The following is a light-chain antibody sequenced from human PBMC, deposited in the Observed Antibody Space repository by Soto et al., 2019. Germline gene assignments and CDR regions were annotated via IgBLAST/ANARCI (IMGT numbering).Light chain of an antibody. CDR2: GAS. CDR1: QSVNSNY. Sequence: EIVLTQSPGTLSLSPGERATLSCRASQSVNSNYLAWYQQKPGQSPRLLIYGASSGATGIPDRFSGSGPGTDFTLTISSLQSEDFAVYFCQQYNNWPPYTFGQGTKVDIK. V-gene: IGKV3-20*01. CDR3: QQYNNWPPYT. J-gene: IGKJ2*01.